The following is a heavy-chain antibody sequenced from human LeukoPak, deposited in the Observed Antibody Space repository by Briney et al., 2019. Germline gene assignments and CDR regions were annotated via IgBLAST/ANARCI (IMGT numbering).Heavy chain of an antibody. J-gene: IGHJ3*02. Sequence: GGSLRLSCAASGFTFSSYWMSWVRQAPGKGLEWVANIKQDGSEKYYVDSVKGRFTISRDNAKNSLYLQMNSLRAEDTAVYYCAKLRKYSSGWPDAFDIWGQGTMVTVSS. CDR3: AKLRKYSSGWPDAFDI. CDR2: IKQDGSEK. V-gene: IGHV3-7*03. CDR1: GFTFSSYW. D-gene: IGHD6-19*01.